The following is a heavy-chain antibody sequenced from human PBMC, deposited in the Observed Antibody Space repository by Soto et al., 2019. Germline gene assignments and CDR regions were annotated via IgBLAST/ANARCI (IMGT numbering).Heavy chain of an antibody. D-gene: IGHD5-12*01. Sequence: QITLKESGPTLVKPTQTLTLTCTFSGFSLSTRGVAVGWFRQPPGKALEWLALIYWDEDKWYSPSLKSRLPITDDTAKHQVVLTTPNMDPVDAATYYCAHSTRGYDYYIAEWGQGTLVTVSS. CDR1: GFSLSTRGVA. CDR3: AHSTRGYDYYIAE. V-gene: IGHV2-5*02. CDR2: IYWDEDK. J-gene: IGHJ4*02.